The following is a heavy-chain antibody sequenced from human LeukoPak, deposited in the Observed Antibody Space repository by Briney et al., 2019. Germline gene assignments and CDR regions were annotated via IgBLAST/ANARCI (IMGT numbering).Heavy chain of an antibody. CDR3: AIPPFSSSWSDYYYYYGMNV. V-gene: IGHV1-46*01. D-gene: IGHD6-13*01. J-gene: IGHJ6*02. CDR2: INPSGGST. CDR1: GYTFTSYY. Sequence: GASVKVSCKASGYTFTSYYMHWVRQAPGQGLEWMGIINPSGGSTSYAQKFQGRVTMTRDTSTSTVYMELSSLRSEDTAVYYCAIPPFSSSWSDYYYYYGMNVWGQGTTDTVSS.